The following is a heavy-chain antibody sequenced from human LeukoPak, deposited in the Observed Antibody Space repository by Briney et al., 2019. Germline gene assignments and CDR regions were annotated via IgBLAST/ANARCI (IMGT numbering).Heavy chain of an antibody. V-gene: IGHV4-39*07. Sequence: NASETLSLTCTVSGGSISSYYWGWIRQPPGKGLEWIGSIYYSGSTYYNPSLKSRVTISVDTSKNQFSLKLSSVTAEDTAVYYCARGDIAVAGTPNYYYYMDVWGKGTTVTISS. D-gene: IGHD6-19*01. CDR3: ARGDIAVAGTPNYYYYMDV. CDR2: IYYSGST. CDR1: GGSISSYY. J-gene: IGHJ6*03.